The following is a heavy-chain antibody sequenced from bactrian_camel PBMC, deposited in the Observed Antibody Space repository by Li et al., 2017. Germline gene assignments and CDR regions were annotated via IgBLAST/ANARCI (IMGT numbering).Heavy chain of an antibody. D-gene: IGHD3*01. V-gene: IGHV3S55*01. Sequence: HVQLVESGGGSVNLGGSLTLSCEASGFPTMQRLSMGWFRQAPGKEREAVAAYYAITNTRYADSVKGRFTISRDDAKNTMYLQMNSLKPEDTAVYYCATNTRTDIQVFGVLVEYTHWGQGTQVTVS. CDR3: ATNTRTDIQVFGVLVEYTH. J-gene: IGHJ4*01. CDR2: YYAITNT. CDR1: GFPTMQRLS.